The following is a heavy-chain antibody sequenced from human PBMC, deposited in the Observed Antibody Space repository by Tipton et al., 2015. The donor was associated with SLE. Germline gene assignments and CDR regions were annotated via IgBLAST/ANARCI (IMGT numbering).Heavy chain of an antibody. Sequence: TLSLTCTVSGYSLSSGYYWGWIRQPPGKGLEWIGSIYHSGSTYYNPSLKSRVTISEDTSKNQFSLKLSSVTAADTAVYYCARAGRAWNLFDYWGQGTLVTVSS. CDR1: GYSLSSGYY. CDR3: ARAGRAWNLFDY. CDR2: IYHSGST. V-gene: IGHV4-38-2*02. D-gene: IGHD1-1*01. J-gene: IGHJ4*02.